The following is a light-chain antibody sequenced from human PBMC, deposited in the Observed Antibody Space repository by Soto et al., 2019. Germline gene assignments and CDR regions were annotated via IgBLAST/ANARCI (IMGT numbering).Light chain of an antibody. CDR3: QQSYSTPYT. CDR1: QSISSY. J-gene: IGKJ2*01. V-gene: IGKV1-39*01. CDR2: AAS. Sequence: DIQMTQSPSSLSASVGDRVTITCRASQSISSYLNWYQQKPGKAPQPLIYAASSLQSGVPSRFSGSGSGTDFTLTISSLQPEDFATDYCQQSYSTPYTFGKGTKLEIK.